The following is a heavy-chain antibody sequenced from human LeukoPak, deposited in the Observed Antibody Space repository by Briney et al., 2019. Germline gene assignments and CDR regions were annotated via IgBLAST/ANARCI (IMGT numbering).Heavy chain of an antibody. D-gene: IGHD6-19*01. CDR2: IKQDGSEK. J-gene: IGHJ1*01. CDR1: GLTFNKYW. CDR3: ATGYSSGWYFYFQH. V-gene: IGHV3-7*01. Sequence: GGSLRLSCEASGLTFNKYWITWVRQAPGKGLEWVANIKQDGSEKNYVDSVKGRFTISRDNAKNSLSLRMNSLSAEGTAVYYCATGYSSGWYFYFQHWGQGSLVSVSS.